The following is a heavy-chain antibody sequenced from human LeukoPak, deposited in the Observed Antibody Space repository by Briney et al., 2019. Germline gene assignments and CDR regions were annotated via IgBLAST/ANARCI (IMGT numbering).Heavy chain of an antibody. Sequence: PGGSLRLSCAASGVAVGNNYMIWVRQAPGKGLEWVSRIYSGGDTSYADSVKGRFTISRDGSKNTLFLQMNSLRAEDTAVYYCVRDPPAVKIGTYGWGQGTLDIVSS. CDR1: GVAVGNNY. CDR2: IYSGGDT. CDR3: VRDPPAVKIGTYG. D-gene: IGHD4-11*01. V-gene: IGHV3-66*01. J-gene: IGHJ4*02.